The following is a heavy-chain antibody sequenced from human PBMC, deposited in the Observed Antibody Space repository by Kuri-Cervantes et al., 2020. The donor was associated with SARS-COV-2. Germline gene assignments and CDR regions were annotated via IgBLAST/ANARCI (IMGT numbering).Heavy chain of an antibody. CDR3: VKEANGGGCYGGD. CDR1: GFAFSRYG. Sequence: GESLKISCAASGFAFSRYGMLWVRQAPGKGLELVAVISYDARNEHYIDSVQGRFTISRDNSNNTLYLQMNSLKPEDTALYYCVKEANGGGCYGGDWGQGSLVTVSS. CDR2: ISYDARNE. V-gene: IGHV3-30*18. D-gene: IGHD2-21*01. J-gene: IGHJ4*02.